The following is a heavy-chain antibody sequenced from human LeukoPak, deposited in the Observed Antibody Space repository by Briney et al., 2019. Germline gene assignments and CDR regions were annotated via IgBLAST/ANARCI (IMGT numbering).Heavy chain of an antibody. V-gene: IGHV3-7*03. CDR1: GFTFSSYW. J-gene: IGHJ6*03. Sequence: GGSLRLSCAASGFTFSSYWMSWVRQAPGKGLEWVANIKQDGSEKYYVDSVKGRFTISRDNAKNSLYLQMNSLRAEDTAVYYCARDRRKATTVTTMDYYMDVWGEGTTVTVSS. CDR2: IKQDGSEK. CDR3: ARDRRKATTVTTMDYYMDV. D-gene: IGHD4-17*01.